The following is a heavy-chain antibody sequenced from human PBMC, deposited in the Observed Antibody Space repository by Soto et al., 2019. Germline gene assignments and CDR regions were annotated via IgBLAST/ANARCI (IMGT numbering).Heavy chain of an antibody. D-gene: IGHD2-2*01. J-gene: IGHJ5*02. CDR2: INHSGST. Sequence: QVQLQQWGAGLLKPSETLSLTCAVYGGSFSGYYWSWIRQPPGKGLEWIGEINHSGSTNYNPSLKSRGTISVDTSKNQFSLKLSSVTAADTAVYYCARGRNIVVVPAAYGWWFDPWGQGTLVTVSS. CDR1: GGSFSGYY. CDR3: ARGRNIVVVPAAYGWWFDP. V-gene: IGHV4-34*01.